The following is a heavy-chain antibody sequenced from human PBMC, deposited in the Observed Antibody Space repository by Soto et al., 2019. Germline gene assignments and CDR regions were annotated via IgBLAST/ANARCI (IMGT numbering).Heavy chain of an antibody. V-gene: IGHV3-30*18. CDR3: AKDRDGYSYFDY. Sequence: GGSLRLSCAASGFTFSSYGMHWVRQAPGKGLEWVAVISYDGSNKYYADSVKGRFTISRDNSKNTLYLQMNSLRAEDTAMYYCAKDRDGYSYFDYWGQGTMVTVYS. CDR2: ISYDGSNK. D-gene: IGHD4-4*01. CDR1: GFTFSSYG. J-gene: IGHJ4*02.